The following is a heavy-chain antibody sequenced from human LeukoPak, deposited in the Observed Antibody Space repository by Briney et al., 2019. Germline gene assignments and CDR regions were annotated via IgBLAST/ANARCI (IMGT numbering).Heavy chain of an antibody. Sequence: QPGGSLRLSCAASGFTFNIYAMNWVRQAPGKGLEWVSAISGSGGSTYYADSVKGRFTISRDNSKNTVYLQMNSLRAEDTAVYYCAKDRLYGGGSIDYWGQGTLVTVSS. D-gene: IGHD3-10*02. CDR3: AKDRLYGGGSIDY. J-gene: IGHJ4*02. V-gene: IGHV3-23*01. CDR1: GFTFNIYA. CDR2: ISGSGGST.